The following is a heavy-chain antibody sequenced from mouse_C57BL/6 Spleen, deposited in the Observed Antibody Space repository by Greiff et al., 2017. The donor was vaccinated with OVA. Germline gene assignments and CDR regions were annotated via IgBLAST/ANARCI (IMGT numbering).Heavy chain of an antibody. CDR2: INPYNGGT. CDR3: ARPEGTTVSFDY. Sequence: EVQLKESGPVLVKPGASVKMSCKASGYTFTDYYMNWVKQSHGKSLEWIGVINPYNGGTSYNQKFKGKATLTVDKSSSTAYMELNSLTSEDSAVYYCARPEGTTVSFDYWGQGTTLTVSS. D-gene: IGHD1-1*01. J-gene: IGHJ2*01. CDR1: GYTFTDYY. V-gene: IGHV1-19*01.